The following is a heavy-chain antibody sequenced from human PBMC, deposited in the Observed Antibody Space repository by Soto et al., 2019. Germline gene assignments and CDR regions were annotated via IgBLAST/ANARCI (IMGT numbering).Heavy chain of an antibody. CDR1: GYSFTSYW. D-gene: IGHD1-1*01. CDR2: IDPSDSYT. CDR3: ARRAVHSSYFDY. J-gene: IGHJ4*02. Sequence: GESLKISCKGSGYSFTSYWISWVRQMPGKGLEWMGRIDPSDSYTNYSPSLQGHVTISADKSISTAHLQWSSLKASDTAMYYCARRAVHSSYFDYWGQGTLVTVSS. V-gene: IGHV5-10-1*01.